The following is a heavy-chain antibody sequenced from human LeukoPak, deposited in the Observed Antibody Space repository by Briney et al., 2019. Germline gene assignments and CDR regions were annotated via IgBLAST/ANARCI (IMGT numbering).Heavy chain of an antibody. CDR2: INPNSGGT. J-gene: IGHJ1*01. CDR3: ARSPRGIAVAGTGYFQH. CDR1: GYTFTSYY. Sequence: ASVKVSCKASGYTFTSYYMHWVRQAPGQGLEWMGWINPNSGGTNYAQKFQGRVTMTRDTSISTAYMELSRLRSDDTAVYYCARSPRGIAVAGTGYFQHWGQGTLVTVSS. D-gene: IGHD6-19*01. V-gene: IGHV1-2*02.